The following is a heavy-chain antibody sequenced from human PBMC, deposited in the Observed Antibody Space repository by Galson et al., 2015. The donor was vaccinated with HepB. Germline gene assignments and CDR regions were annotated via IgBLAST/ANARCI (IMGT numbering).Heavy chain of an antibody. CDR1: GFTFSSYA. Sequence: SLRLSCAASGFTFSSYAMHWVRPAPGKGLEWVAVISYDGSNKYYADSVKGRFTISRDNSKNTLYLQVNSLRAEDTAVYYCARDLGGKADFYYYGMDVWGQGTTVTVSS. D-gene: IGHD4-23*01. J-gene: IGHJ6*02. CDR3: ARDLGGKADFYYYGMDV. V-gene: IGHV3-30*04. CDR2: ISYDGSNK.